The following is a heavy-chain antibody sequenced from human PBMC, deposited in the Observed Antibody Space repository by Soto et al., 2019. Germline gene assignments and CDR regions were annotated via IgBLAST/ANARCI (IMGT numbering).Heavy chain of an antibody. CDR1: GYTFTSYG. D-gene: IGHD2-2*01. V-gene: IGHV1-18*01. J-gene: IGHJ6*02. CDR3: ARDPYCSSTSCYLRFSYYYYGMDV. Sequence: QVQLVQSGAEVKKPGASVKVSCKASGYTFTSYGISWVRQAPGQGLEWMGWISAYNGNTNYSQKLQCRVTMPTDTSTSTAYMELRSLRSDDTAVYYCARDPYCSSTSCYLRFSYYYYGMDVWGQGTTVTVSS. CDR2: ISAYNGNT.